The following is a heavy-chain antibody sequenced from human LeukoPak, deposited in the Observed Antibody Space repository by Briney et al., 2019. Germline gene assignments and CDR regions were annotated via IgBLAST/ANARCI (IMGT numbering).Heavy chain of an antibody. D-gene: IGHD5-12*01. CDR3: VKDISRYSGYY. CDR2: ISSNGGST. V-gene: IGHV3-64D*06. J-gene: IGHJ4*02. Sequence: GGTLRLSCSASGFTFSRYAMHWVRQAPGKGLEYVSAISSNGGSTYYADSVKGRFTISRDNSKNTLYLQMSSLRAEDTAVYYCVKDISRYSGYYWGQGTLVTVSS. CDR1: GFTFSRYA.